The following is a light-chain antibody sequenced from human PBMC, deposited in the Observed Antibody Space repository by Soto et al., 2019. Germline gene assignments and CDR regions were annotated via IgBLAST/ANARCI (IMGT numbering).Light chain of an antibody. CDR2: DVT. V-gene: IGLV2-14*01. J-gene: IGLJ1*01. CDR1: SSDVGGYNS. Sequence: QSALTQPGSVSGSPGQSITISCTGTSSDVGGYNSVSWYQQHPGKAPKLILYDVTDRPSGVSYRFSGSKSGNTASLTISGLQAADEADYFCSSFTSSMTIVFGSGTKVTVL. CDR3: SSFTSSMTIV.